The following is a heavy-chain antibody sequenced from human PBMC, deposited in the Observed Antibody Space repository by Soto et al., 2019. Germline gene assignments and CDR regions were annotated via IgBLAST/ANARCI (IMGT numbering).Heavy chain of an antibody. CDR1: GFTVSSKY. Sequence: EVQLVESGGGLVQPGGSLRLSCAASGFTVSSKYMSWVRQAPGKGLELVSLITIGGPTYYADSVKGRFTISRDTSENTVQLQMDSLRAEATAVYYWARGDVICDGCRCYWVPLDVWGKGTKVTGSS. CDR3: ARGDVICDGCRCYWVPLDV. V-gene: IGHV3-66*01. J-gene: IGHJ6*04. CDR2: ITIGGPT. D-gene: IGHD2-15*01.